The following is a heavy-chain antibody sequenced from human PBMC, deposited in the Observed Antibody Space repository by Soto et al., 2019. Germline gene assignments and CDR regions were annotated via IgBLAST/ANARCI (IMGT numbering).Heavy chain of an antibody. Sequence: EVQLVESGGGLVQPGESLSLSCAASGSTFSSYWMHWVRQAPGKGLEWVSRTNSDGSSTSYAGSVKGRFTISRDNAKNALYLQMKSLRAEYTAGYYCVRTSLVVAAATREDYWGQGTLVTVSS. J-gene: IGHJ4*02. CDR1: GSTFSSYW. V-gene: IGHV3-74*01. CDR3: VRTSLVVAAATREDY. D-gene: IGHD2-15*01. CDR2: TNSDGSST.